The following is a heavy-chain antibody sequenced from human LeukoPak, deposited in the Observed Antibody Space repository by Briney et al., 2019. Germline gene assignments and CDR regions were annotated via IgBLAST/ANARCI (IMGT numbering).Heavy chain of an antibody. Sequence: RGSLRLSCAASGFTFSSYEMHWVRQAPGEGLEWGSYISSRVSIIYYTDSVKSGFTISRDNAKSSLYLQTNSLRAEDTAVYYCARDYGGSSPFDCWGQGTLVTVSS. D-gene: IGHD4-23*01. J-gene: IGHJ4*02. CDR2: ISSRVSII. CDR1: GFTFSSYE. V-gene: IGHV3-48*03. CDR3: ARDYGGSSPFDC.